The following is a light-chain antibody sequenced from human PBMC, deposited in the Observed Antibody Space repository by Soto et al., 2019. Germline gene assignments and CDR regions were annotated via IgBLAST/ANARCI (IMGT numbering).Light chain of an antibody. CDR3: SSCTSTSTVV. V-gene: IGLV2-14*03. CDR1: SSDVGGYNY. Sequence: QSALTQPASVSGSPGQSITISCTGTSSDVGGYNYVSWYQHHPGKAPKLMIYDVSNRPSGVSNRFSGSKSDNTASLTISGLQAEDEADYYCSSCTSTSTVVFGGGTKLTVL. CDR2: DVS. J-gene: IGLJ2*01.